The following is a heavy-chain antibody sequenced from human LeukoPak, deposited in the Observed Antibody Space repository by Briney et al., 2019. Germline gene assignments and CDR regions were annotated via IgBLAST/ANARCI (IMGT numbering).Heavy chain of an antibody. Sequence: SETLSLTCAVYGGSFSGYYWSWIRQPPGKGLEWVGEINHSGSTNYNPSLKSRVTISVDTSKNQFSLKLSSVTAADTAVYYCARFGSGWYYFDYWGQGTLVTVSS. J-gene: IGHJ4*02. V-gene: IGHV4-34*01. CDR1: GGSFSGYY. D-gene: IGHD6-19*01. CDR2: INHSGST. CDR3: ARFGSGWYYFDY.